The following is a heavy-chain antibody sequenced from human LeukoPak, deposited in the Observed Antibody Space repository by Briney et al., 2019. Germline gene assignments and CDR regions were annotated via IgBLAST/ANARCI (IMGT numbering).Heavy chain of an antibody. CDR2: ITTGGGNT. D-gene: IGHD2-2*03. V-gene: IGHV3-23*01. CDR3: AKDGGLWISAHWGDS. CDR1: GFTFSSYT. J-gene: IGHJ4*02. Sequence: GGSLILSCTASGFTFSSYTMSWVRQAPGKGLKRVSTITTGGGNTYYADSVQGRFTVSRDDSKNTLYLQMNSLRAEDTAVYYCAKDGGLWISAHWGDSWGRGTLVTVSS.